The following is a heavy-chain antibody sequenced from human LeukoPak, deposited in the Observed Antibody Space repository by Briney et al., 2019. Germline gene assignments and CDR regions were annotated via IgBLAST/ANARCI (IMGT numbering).Heavy chain of an antibody. V-gene: IGHV3-15*01. CDR1: GFAFSDAW. Sequence: GGSLRLSWAASGFAFSDAWMSWVRQAPGKGLEWVGRVKRKTHGGTTQYGAPVKGRFAISRDDSKNTVYLQMNSLKTDDTGVYFCTTEVVVTSYFDYWGQGALVTVSS. CDR3: TTEVVVTSYFDY. D-gene: IGHD2-21*02. CDR2: VKRKTHGGTT. J-gene: IGHJ4*02.